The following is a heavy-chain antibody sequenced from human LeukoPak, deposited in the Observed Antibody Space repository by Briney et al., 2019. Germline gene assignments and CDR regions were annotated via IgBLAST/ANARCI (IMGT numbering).Heavy chain of an antibody. CDR2: ISYGGSNK. D-gene: IGHD6-13*01. CDR3: AKGSSSWYKFDY. CDR1: GFTFSSYA. Sequence: GGSLRLSCAASGFTFSSYAMHWVRQAPGKGLEWVAVISYGGSNKYYADSVKGRFTISRDNSKNTLYLQMNSLRAEDTAVYYCAKGSSSWYKFDYWGQGTLVTVSS. J-gene: IGHJ4*02. V-gene: IGHV3-30-3*01.